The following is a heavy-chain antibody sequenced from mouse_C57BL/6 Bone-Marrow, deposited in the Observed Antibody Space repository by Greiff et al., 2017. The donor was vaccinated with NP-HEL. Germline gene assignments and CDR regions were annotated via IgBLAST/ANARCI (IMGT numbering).Heavy chain of an antibody. J-gene: IGHJ3*01. V-gene: IGHV1-7*01. D-gene: IGHD2-4*01. CDR2: INPSSGYT. Sequence: VQLQPSGAELAKPGASVKLSCKASGYTFTSYWLHWVKQRPGPGLEWIGYINPSSGYTKYNQKFKDKATLTADKSSSTAYMQLSSLTYEDSAVYYCARDPDYDGAWFAYWGQGTLVTVSA. CDR3: ARDPDYDGAWFAY. CDR1: GYTFTSYW.